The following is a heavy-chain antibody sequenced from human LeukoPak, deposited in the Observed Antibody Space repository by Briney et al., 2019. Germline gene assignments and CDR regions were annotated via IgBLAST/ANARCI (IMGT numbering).Heavy chain of an antibody. V-gene: IGHV4-61*05. CDR3: ASRLYSSSWHWYFDL. Sequence: PSETLSLTCTVSGGSISSSSYYWGWIRQPPGKGLEWIGYIYYSGSTNYNPSLKSRVTISVDTSKNQFSLKLSSVTAADTAVYYCASRLYSSSWHWYFDLWGRGTLVTVSS. CDR1: GGSISSSSYY. J-gene: IGHJ2*01. CDR2: IYYSGST. D-gene: IGHD6-13*01.